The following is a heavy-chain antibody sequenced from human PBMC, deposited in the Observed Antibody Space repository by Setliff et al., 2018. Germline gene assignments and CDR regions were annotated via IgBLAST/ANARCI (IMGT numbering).Heavy chain of an antibody. CDR2: IKQDGSEK. Sequence: GGSLRLSCAASGFTFSSYWMSWVRQAPGKGLEWVANIKQDGSEKYYVDSVKGRFTISRDNAKNSLYLQMNSLRAEDTAVYFCARVGVYSSRPADYWGQGTLVTVSS. CDR3: ARVGVYSSRPADY. CDR1: GFTFSSYW. D-gene: IGHD6-13*01. V-gene: IGHV3-7*01. J-gene: IGHJ4*02.